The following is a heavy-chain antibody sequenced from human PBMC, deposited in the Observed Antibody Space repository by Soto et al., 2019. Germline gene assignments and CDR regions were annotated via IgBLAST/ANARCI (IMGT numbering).Heavy chain of an antibody. CDR3: AREGGYDNNLDY. J-gene: IGHJ4*02. V-gene: IGHV1-3*01. CDR2: INAGNGNT. D-gene: IGHD5-12*01. CDR1: GYTFTNYA. Sequence: ASVKVSCKASGYTFTNYAMHWVRQAPGQRLEWMGWINAGNGNTKYSQKFQGRVTITRDTSASTAYMELSSLRSEDTAVYYCAREGGYDNNLDYWDQGTLVTVSS.